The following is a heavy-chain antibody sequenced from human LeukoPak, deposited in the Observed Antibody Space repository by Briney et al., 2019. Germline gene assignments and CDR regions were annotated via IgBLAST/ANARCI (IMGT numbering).Heavy chain of an antibody. V-gene: IGHV5-51*01. D-gene: IGHD6-13*01. J-gene: IGHJ6*03. CDR1: GYRFTSYW. CDR3: ARLGSSSDDPDLIYYYYYMDV. Sequence: GASLQISCQGSGYRFTSYWIGWVRQMPGKGLEWMGIIYPGDSDTRYSPSFQGQVTISADKSISTAYLQWSSLKASDTAMYYCARLGSSSDDPDLIYYYYYMDVWGKGTTVTVSS. CDR2: IYPGDSDT.